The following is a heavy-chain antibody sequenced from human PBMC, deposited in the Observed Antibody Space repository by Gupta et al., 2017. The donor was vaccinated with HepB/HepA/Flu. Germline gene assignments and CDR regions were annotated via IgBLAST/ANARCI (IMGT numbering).Heavy chain of an antibody. V-gene: IGHV1-2*02. Sequence: QVQLVQSGAEVKKPGASVKVSCKASGYTFTGYYMHWVRQAPGQGLEWMGWINPNSGGTNYAQKFQGRVTMTRDTSISTAYMELSRLRSDDTAVYYCARSDIVVVPAALYFDYWGQGTLVTVSS. CDR2: INPNSGGT. D-gene: IGHD2-2*01. CDR3: ARSDIVVVPAALYFDY. J-gene: IGHJ4*02. CDR1: GYTFTGYY.